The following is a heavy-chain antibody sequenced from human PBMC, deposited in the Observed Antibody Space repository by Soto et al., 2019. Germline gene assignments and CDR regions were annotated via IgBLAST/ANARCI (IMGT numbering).Heavy chain of an antibody. D-gene: IGHD2-2*02. CDR2: IIPILGIA. V-gene: IGHV1-69*02. CDR3: ASVTRTCISTSCYRYYYGMDV. J-gene: IGHJ6*02. Sequence: ASVKVSCKASGGTFSSYTISWVRQAPGQGLEWMGRIIPILGIANYAQKFQGRVTITADKSTSTAYMELSSLRSEDTAVYYCASVTRTCISTSCYRYYYGMDVWGQGTTVTVSS. CDR1: GGTFSSYT.